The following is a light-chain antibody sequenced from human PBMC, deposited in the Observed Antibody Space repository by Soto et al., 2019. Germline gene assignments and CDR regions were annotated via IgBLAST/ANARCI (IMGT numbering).Light chain of an antibody. CDR2: GAS. Sequence: EILLTQSPGTLSLSPGERATLSCRASQSVSSSYLAWYQQKPGQAPRLLIYGASSRATGIPDRFSGSGSGTDFTLTISRLEPEDFAVYYCQQYGSSPVTFGQGTKVAI. J-gene: IGKJ1*01. CDR1: QSVSSSY. V-gene: IGKV3-20*01. CDR3: QQYGSSPVT.